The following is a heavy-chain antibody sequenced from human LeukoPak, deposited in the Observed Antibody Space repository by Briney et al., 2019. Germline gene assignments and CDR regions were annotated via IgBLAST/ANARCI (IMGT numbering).Heavy chain of an antibody. CDR2: ISSSSRYM. CDR3: ARVSTAVSLAIDY. J-gene: IGHJ4*02. D-gene: IGHD6-13*01. CDR1: GFTFSNYN. Sequence: GGSLRLSCAASGFTFSNYNMNWVRQAPGKGLEWVSVISSSSRYMYYADSVKGRFTISRDNAKNSLYLQMNSLRAEDTAVYYCARVSTAVSLAIDYWGQGNLVTVST. V-gene: IGHV3-21*06.